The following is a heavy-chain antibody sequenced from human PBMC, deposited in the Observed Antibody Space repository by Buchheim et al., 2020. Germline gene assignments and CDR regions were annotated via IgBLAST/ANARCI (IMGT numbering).Heavy chain of an antibody. CDR3: TKAFSLTFRGTEDYYDSGDPDY. D-gene: IGHD3-22*01. CDR2: VTARGERS. CDR1: EFTSSVYA. V-gene: IGHV3-23*01. Sequence: EVQVLGSGGGFVQPGGSLRLSCTTSEFTSSVYAMTWVRQAPGKGLDWVSSVTARGERSYMADSVKGRFPISSENSKSTLFPQMNRLRPEDTAVYYCTKAFSLTFRGTEDYYDSGDPDYWGQG. J-gene: IGHJ4*02.